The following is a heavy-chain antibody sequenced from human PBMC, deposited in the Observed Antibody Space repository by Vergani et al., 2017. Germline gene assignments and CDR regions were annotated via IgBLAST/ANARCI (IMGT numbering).Heavy chain of an antibody. V-gene: IGHV4-61*02. Sequence: QVQLQASGPGRVKPSQTLYLTCTMSGGSISAGYYFWSWIRQPAGKGLEWRGHISASGNASHSLSLKTRVSMSVDTSKNQFSLTVTSVTAADTAIYFCARRSGGYYSGGKVHPLRTAFDVWGHGTVVTVSS. J-gene: IGHJ3*01. CDR1: GGSISAGYYF. CDR2: ISASGNA. D-gene: IGHD2-15*01. CDR3: ARRSGGYYSGGKVHPLRTAFDV.